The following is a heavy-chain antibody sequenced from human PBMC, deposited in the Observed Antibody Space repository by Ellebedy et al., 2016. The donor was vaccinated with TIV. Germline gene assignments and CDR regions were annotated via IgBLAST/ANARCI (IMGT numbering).Heavy chain of an antibody. V-gene: IGHV3-33*06. J-gene: IGHJ5*02. CDR1: GFTFSSYG. CDR2: IWYDGSNK. D-gene: IGHD2-2*01. CDR3: AKDRGSLGYCSSTSCSNWFDP. Sequence: GESLKISXAASGFTFSSYGMHWVRQAPGKGLEWVAVIWYDGSNKYYADSVKGRFTISRDNSKNTLYLQMNSLRAEDTAVYYCAKDRGSLGYCSSTSCSNWFDPWGQGTLVTVSS.